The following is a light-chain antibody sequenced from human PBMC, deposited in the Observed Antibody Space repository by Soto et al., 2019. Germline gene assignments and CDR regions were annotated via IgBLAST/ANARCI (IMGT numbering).Light chain of an antibody. J-gene: IGKJ1*01. V-gene: IGKV1-39*01. Sequence: DLQINQSPSSLSADLGYSVTITSRSSQSISLYLNWYQQKPGKAPQLLIYAASNLQTGVPPRFSGSGSGTDFTLSISSLQTEDFATYYCKQSSSTPGTFGQGTKVDIK. CDR3: KQSSSTPGT. CDR2: AAS. CDR1: QSISLY.